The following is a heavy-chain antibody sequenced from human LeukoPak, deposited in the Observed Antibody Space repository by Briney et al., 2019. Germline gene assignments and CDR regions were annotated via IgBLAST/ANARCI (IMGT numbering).Heavy chain of an antibody. D-gene: IGHD5-18*01. CDR2: INHSGST. J-gene: IGHJ4*02. V-gene: IGHV4-34*01. CDR3: ARGRGKWIQLWLS. CDR1: GGSFSGYY. Sequence: SETLSLTCAVNGGSFSGYYWSWIRQPPGKGLEWIGEINHSGSTNYNPSLKSRVTISVDTSKNQFSLKLSSVTAADTAVYYCARGRGKWIQLWLSWGQGTLVTVSS.